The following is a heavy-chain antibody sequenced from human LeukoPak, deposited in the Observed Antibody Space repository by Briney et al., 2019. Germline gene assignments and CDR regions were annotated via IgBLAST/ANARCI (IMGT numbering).Heavy chain of an antibody. V-gene: IGHV3-53*05. J-gene: IGHJ4*02. CDR2: IYSDGST. CDR1: GFTFSSYW. CDR3: ARGTWDY. Sequence: GGSLRLSCAASGFTFSSYWMHWVRQAPGKGLEWVSVIYSDGSTFYADSVKGRFTISRDNAKNTVYLQMNSLRAEDTAVYYCARGTWDYWGQGTLVTVSS.